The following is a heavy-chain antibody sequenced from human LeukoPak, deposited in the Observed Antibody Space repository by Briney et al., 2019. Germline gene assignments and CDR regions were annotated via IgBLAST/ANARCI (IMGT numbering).Heavy chain of an antibody. J-gene: IGHJ5*02. CDR1: GGSISSGGYY. CDR3: ARVRYGDYVGWFDH. Sequence: SQTLSLTCTVSGGSISSGGYYWSWLRQHPGKGLEWIGYIYYSGSTYYNPSLKSRVTISVDTSKNQFSLKLSSVTAADTAVYYCARVRYGDYVGWFDHWGQGTLVTVSS. CDR2: IYYSGST. D-gene: IGHD4-17*01. V-gene: IGHV4-31*03.